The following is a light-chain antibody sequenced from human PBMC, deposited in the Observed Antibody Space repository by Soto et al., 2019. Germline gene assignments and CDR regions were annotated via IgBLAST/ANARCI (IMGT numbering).Light chain of an antibody. Sequence: IVMTQSPDSLAVSLGERATINCKSSQSVLYSSNNKSYLAWYQQKLGQPPNLLIYWASTRESGVPDRFSGSGSGTDFTLTISSLQADDVAFYYCQQYYSTPVTFGPGTKVEIK. CDR2: WAS. CDR3: QQYYSTPVT. V-gene: IGKV4-1*01. J-gene: IGKJ3*01. CDR1: QSVLYSSNNKSY.